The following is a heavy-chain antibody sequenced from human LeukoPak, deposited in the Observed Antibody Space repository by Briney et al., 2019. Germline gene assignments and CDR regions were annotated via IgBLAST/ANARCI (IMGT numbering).Heavy chain of an antibody. V-gene: IGHV4-34*01. CDR3: ARDFGGFDP. Sequence: SETLSLTCAVYGGSFSGYYWSWIRQPPGKGLEWIGEINHSGSTDYNPSLKSRVTISVDTSKNQFSLKLSSVTAADTAVYYCARDFGGFDPWGQGTLVTVSS. J-gene: IGHJ5*02. CDR2: INHSGST. D-gene: IGHD3-3*01. CDR1: GGSFSGYY.